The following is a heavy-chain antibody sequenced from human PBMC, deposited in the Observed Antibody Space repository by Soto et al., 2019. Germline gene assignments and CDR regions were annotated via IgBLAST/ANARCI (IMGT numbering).Heavy chain of an antibody. D-gene: IGHD3-10*01. CDR3: ASSYGSGYRAFDY. V-gene: IGHV1-69*02. CDR2: INPILSMS. CDR1: GDTFTFYS. J-gene: IGHJ4*02. Sequence: QVQLVQSGAEVKRPGSSVKVSCKASGDTFTFYSINWVRQAPGLGLEWMGRINPILSMSNYAQRFQGRVTMTADKCTSTADMELSSLRSEDTASYYCASSYGSGYRAFDYWGQGALVTVSS.